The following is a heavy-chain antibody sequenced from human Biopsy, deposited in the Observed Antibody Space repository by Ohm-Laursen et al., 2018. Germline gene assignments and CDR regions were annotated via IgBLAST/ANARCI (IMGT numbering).Heavy chain of an antibody. CDR2: ISGSGTLI. J-gene: IGHJ4*02. D-gene: IGHD2-15*01. Sequence: SPRLSCTASGFTFSDYYMIWVRQAPGRGLEWVSYISGSGTLIYYRDSVKGRFTISRDSAKNSLYLQMDSLRAEDTAVYYCARAVGIAAAPIDYWGQGTLVTVSP. CDR3: ARAVGIAAAPIDY. CDR1: GFTFSDYY. V-gene: IGHV3-11*01.